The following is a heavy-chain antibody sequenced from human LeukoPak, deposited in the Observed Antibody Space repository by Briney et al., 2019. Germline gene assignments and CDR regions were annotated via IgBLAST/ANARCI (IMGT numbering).Heavy chain of an antibody. J-gene: IGHJ6*02. V-gene: IGHV4-31*03. Sequence: PSQTLSLTCTVSGGSISSGGYYWSWIRQHPGKGLEWIGYIYYSGSTYYNPSLKSRVTISVDTSKNQFSLKLSSVTAADTAVYYCARDRENWDNYYGMDVWGQGTTVTVSS. CDR3: ARDRENWDNYYGMDV. D-gene: IGHD1-26*01. CDR1: GGSISSGGYY. CDR2: IYYSGST.